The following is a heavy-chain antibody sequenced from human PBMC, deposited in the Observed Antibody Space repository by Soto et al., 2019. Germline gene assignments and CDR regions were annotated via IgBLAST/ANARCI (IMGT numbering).Heavy chain of an antibody. D-gene: IGHD1-1*01. V-gene: IGHV3-7*01. J-gene: IGHJ4*02. CDR2: VEEDGSTK. Sequence: EVQLVESGGGLVQPGGSLRLSCAASGFTFSGYWMSWVRQAPGKGLEWVATVEEDGSTKYYMDSVTGRFTISRDNAKNSLYLQMNSLRAEDTAVYYCASPASTGTKRPDYWGQGTLVIVSS. CDR3: ASPASTGTKRPDY. CDR1: GFTFSGYW.